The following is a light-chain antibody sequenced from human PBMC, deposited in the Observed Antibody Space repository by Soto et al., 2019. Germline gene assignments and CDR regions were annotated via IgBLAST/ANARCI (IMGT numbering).Light chain of an antibody. V-gene: IGKV3-20*01. CDR3: KQYGSSLFT. Sequence: EIVLTQSPGTLSLSPGERATLSCRASQSVSSSYLAWYQQKPGQAPRLLMYRTSSRATGIPDRFRGSGSRTDFTLTISRLEPEDFAVYYCKQYGSSLFTFGPATKVDIK. CDR2: RTS. CDR1: QSVSSSY. J-gene: IGKJ3*01.